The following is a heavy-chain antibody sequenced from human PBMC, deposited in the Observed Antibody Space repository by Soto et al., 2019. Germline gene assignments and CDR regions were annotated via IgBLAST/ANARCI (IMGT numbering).Heavy chain of an antibody. CDR2: ISGSGDST. J-gene: IGHJ1*01. CDR1: GSTFSSYV. CDR3: AKDIWLSSGWYQYFQH. Sequence: PGGSLRLSCAASGSTFSSYVMSWVRQAPGKGLEWVSAISGSGDSTYYADSVKGRFTISRDNSKNTLYLQVNSLRAEDTAVYYCAKDIWLSSGWYQYFQHWGQGTLVTVSS. V-gene: IGHV3-23*01. D-gene: IGHD6-19*01.